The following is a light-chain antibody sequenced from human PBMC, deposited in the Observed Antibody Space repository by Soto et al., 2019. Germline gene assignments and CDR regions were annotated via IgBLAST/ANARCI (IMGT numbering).Light chain of an antibody. J-gene: IGKJ5*01. CDR1: QSVSSY. CDR2: DAS. CDR3: QQRSNWPIT. Sequence: EIVLTQSPATLSLSPGERATLSCRASQSVSSYFAWYQQKPGQAPRLLIYDASNRATGIPARFSGSGSGTDFTLTISSLEPEDFAVYYCQQRSNWPITCGQGTRREIK. V-gene: IGKV3-11*01.